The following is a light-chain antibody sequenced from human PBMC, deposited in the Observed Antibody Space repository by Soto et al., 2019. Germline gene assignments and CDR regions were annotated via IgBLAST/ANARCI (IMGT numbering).Light chain of an antibody. Sequence: DIQMTQTPSTLSASVGDRVTITCRASQSIATWLAWYQQKPGKAPKLLIYKASNLQSGVPSRFSGSGSGTEFTLTISSLQPDDFATYYCQQYSSFKTCAQGIKV. J-gene: IGKJ1*01. V-gene: IGKV1-5*03. CDR3: QQYSSFKT. CDR2: KAS. CDR1: QSIATW.